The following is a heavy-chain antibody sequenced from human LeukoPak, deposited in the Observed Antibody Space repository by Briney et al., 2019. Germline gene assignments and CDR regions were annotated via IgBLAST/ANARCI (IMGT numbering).Heavy chain of an antibody. CDR1: GYSFTGHY. CDR3: ARDVLYYGSGSSPDY. CDR2: ITPNSGAT. D-gene: IGHD3-10*01. V-gene: IGHV1-2*02. J-gene: IGHJ4*02. Sequence: ASVKVSCKASGYSFTGHYMHWVRQAPGQGLEWMGWITPNSGATNYAQKFQGRVTMTRDTSISTAYMELSRLTSDDTAVYYCARDVLYYGSGSSPDYWGQGTLVTVSS.